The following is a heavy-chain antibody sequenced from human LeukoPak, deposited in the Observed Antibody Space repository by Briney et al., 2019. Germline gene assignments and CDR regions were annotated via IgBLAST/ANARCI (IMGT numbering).Heavy chain of an antibody. CDR1: GYTFTSYY. J-gene: IGHJ4*02. CDR3: ALESVTTGTVY. CDR2: INPSGGST. Sequence: GASVKVSCKASGYTFTSYYMHWVRQAPGQGLEWMGIINPSGGSTSYAQKFQGRVTMTRDTSTSTVYMELSSLRSEDTAVYYCALESVTTGTVYWGQGTLVTVSS. D-gene: IGHD4-17*01. V-gene: IGHV1-46*01.